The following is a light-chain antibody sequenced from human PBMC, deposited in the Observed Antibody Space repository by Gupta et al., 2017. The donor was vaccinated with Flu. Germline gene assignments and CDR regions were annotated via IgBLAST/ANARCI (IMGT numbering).Light chain of an antibody. V-gene: IGLV1-47*01. CDR3: AAWEDNSSVL. CDR1: TSNIGSNY. J-gene: IGLJ2*01. CDR2: KNV. Sequence: QSVLTQPPSASGTPGQRVTISCSGSTSNIGSNYVYWYQQLPGTAPKLLIYKNVQRPSGVPDRFSGSKSGTSASLAISGLRDEDEANYYCAAWEDNSSVLFGGGTKLTVL.